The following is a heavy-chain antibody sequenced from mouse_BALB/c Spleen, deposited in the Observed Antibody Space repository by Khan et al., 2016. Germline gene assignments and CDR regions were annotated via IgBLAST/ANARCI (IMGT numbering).Heavy chain of an antibody. CDR3: ARGAY. CDR1: GYTFSRYW. J-gene: IGHJ3*01. V-gene: IGHV1-9*01. CDR2: ILPGSGST. Sequence: QVQLQQSGAELMKPGASVKISCKATGYTFSRYWIEWVKARPGHGLEWIGEILPGSGSTIYNEKFKGKATFTAATSSNTAYIHLSSLTSEDSAGYYWARGAYWGQGTLVTVSA.